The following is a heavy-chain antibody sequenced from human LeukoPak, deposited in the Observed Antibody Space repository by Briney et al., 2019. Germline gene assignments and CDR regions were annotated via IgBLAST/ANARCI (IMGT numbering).Heavy chain of an antibody. CDR2: IYYSGST. J-gene: IGHJ6*02. CDR3: ARGFGWFGEGGMDV. D-gene: IGHD3-10*01. V-gene: IGHV4-39*07. Sequence: SETLSLTCTVSGGSISSSSYYWGWIRQPPGKGLEWIGSIYYSGSTYYNPSLKSRVIISVDTSKNQFSLKLSSVTAADTAVYYCARGFGWFGEGGMDVWGQGTTVTVSS. CDR1: GGSISSSSYY.